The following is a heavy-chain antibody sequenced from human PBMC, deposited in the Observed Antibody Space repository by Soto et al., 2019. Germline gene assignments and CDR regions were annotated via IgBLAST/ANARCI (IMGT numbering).Heavy chain of an antibody. CDR1: GFTFSSYA. CDR2: ISYDGSNK. J-gene: IGHJ2*01. Sequence: QVQLVESGGGVVQPGRSLRLSCAASGFTFSSYAMHWVRQAPGKGLEWVAVISYDGSNKYYADSVKGRFTISRDNSKNXRYLQMNSLRAGDTAVYYCARPLWRDDYNWGYFDLWGRGTLVTVSS. V-gene: IGHV3-30-3*01. CDR3: ARPLWRDDYNWGYFDL. D-gene: IGHD4-4*01.